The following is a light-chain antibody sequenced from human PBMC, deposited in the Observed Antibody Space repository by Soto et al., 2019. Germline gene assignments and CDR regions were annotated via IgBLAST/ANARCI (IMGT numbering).Light chain of an antibody. CDR1: SSDVGAYNY. V-gene: IGLV2-8*01. Sequence: QSALTQPPSASGSPGQSVTIPCTGTSSDVGAYNYVSWYQQHPGKAPKLVIYGVTERPSGVPDRFSGSKSGNTASLTVSGLQSEDEADYYCCSYAGSYTLVFGGGTKLTVL. CDR2: GVT. J-gene: IGLJ2*01. CDR3: CSYAGSYTLV.